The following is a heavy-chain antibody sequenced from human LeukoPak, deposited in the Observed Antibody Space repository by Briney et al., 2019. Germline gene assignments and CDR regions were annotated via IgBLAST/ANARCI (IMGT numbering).Heavy chain of an antibody. CDR2: INHSGST. J-gene: IGHJ5*02. D-gene: IGHD3-16*01. V-gene: IGHV4-34*01. CDR1: GGSFSGYY. Sequence: PSETLSLTCAVYGGSFSGYYWSWIRQPPGKGLEWIGEINHSGSTNNNPSLKSRVTISVDTSKNQFSLKLSSVTAADTAVYYCARGLGMITFGGVRTRGNWFDPWGQGTLVTVSS. CDR3: ARGLGMITFGGVRTRGNWFDP.